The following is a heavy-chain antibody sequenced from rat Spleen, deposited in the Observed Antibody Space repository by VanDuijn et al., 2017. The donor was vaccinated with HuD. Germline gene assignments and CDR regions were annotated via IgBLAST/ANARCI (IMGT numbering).Heavy chain of an antibody. CDR2: IIYDDSRT. CDR3: ARRHYGYTDYFDY. J-gene: IGHJ2*01. Sequence: EVQLVESGGGLMQPGRSLKLSCAVSGFTFSNFDRAWVRQAPTKGLEWVATIIYDDSRTYYRESVKGRFTFSRDNAKSTLYLQMNSLRSEDTATYHCARRHYGYTDYFDYWGQGVMVTVSS. CDR1: GFTFSNFD. D-gene: IGHD1-9*01. V-gene: IGHV5-29*01.